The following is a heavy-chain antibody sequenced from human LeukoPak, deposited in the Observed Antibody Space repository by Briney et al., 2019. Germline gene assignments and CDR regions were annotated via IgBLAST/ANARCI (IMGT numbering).Heavy chain of an antibody. CDR3: AKDGYIVVVPAALPYYFDY. J-gene: IGHJ4*02. CDR1: GFTFSSYG. Sequence: GRSLRLSCAASGFTFSSYGMHWVRQAPGKGLEWVAVISYDGSNKYYADSVKGRFTISRDNSKNTLYLQMNSLRAEDTAVYYCAKDGYIVVVPAALPYYFDYWGQRTLVTVSS. V-gene: IGHV3-30*18. D-gene: IGHD2-2*01. CDR2: ISYDGSNK.